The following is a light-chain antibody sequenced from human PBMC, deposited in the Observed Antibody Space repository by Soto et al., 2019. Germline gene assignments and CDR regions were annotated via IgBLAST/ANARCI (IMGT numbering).Light chain of an antibody. CDR2: EVS. CDR1: SSDVGGYTY. Sequence: QSALTQPPSAYGSPGQSVTISCTGTSSDVGGYTYVSWYPQHPVKAPKLMIYEVSKRPSGVPDRFSGSKSGNTASLTVSGLQAEDEAYYYCSSYAGSNNPVFGGGTKLTVL. CDR3: SSYAGSNNPV. V-gene: IGLV2-8*01. J-gene: IGLJ2*01.